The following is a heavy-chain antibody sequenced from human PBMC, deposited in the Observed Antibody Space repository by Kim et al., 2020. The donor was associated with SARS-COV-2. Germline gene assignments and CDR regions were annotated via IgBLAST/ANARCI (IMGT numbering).Heavy chain of an antibody. CDR1: GFTFSSYA. D-gene: IGHD4-17*01. V-gene: IGHV3-30-3*01. Sequence: GGSLRLSCAASGFTFSSYAMHWVRQAPGKGLEWVAVISYDGSNKYYADSVKGRFTISRDNSKNTLYLQMNSLRAEDTAVYYCASGAYGGNPLYWGQGTLVTVSA. CDR2: ISYDGSNK. CDR3: ASGAYGGNPLY. J-gene: IGHJ4*02.